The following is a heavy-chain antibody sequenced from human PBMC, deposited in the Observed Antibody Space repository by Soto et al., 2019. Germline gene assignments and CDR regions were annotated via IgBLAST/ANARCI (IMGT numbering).Heavy chain of an antibody. CDR3: ARDDTFFSHSAGYYYDALDN. V-gene: IGHV3-7*05. CDR1: GFTFSRFW. CDR2: IKEDGSEK. D-gene: IGHD3-22*01. Sequence: PGGSLRLSCAASGFTFSRFWMTWVRQAPGEGPEWVANIKEDGSEKNYVDSVRGRFTVSRDNAKNSLYLQMNSLRAEDTAVYFCARDDTFFSHSAGYYYDALDNWGQGTLVTVSS. J-gene: IGHJ4*02.